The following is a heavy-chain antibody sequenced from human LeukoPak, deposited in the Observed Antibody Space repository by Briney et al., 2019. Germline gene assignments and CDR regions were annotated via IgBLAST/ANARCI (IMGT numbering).Heavy chain of an antibody. D-gene: IGHD2-8*01. CDR1: GYSFTSYW. Sequence: GESLKISCKGSGYSFTSYWISWVRQMPGKGLEWMGRIDHSDSYTNYSPSFQGHVTISADKSISTAYLQWSSLKASDTAMYYCARPFLGYCTNGVCYMADYWGQGTLVTVSS. V-gene: IGHV5-10-1*01. CDR2: IDHSDSYT. J-gene: IGHJ4*02. CDR3: ARPFLGYCTNGVCYMADY.